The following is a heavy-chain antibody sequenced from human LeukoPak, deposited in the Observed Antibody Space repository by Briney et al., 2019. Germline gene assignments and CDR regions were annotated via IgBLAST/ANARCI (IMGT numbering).Heavy chain of an antibody. J-gene: IGHJ4*02. D-gene: IGHD3-10*01. CDR2: IYYSGST. CDR1: GGSISSYY. Sequence: SETLSLTCTVSGGSISSYYWSWIRQPPGKGLEWIGHIYYSGSTNYNPSLKSRVTISVDTSKNQLSLKLSSVTAADTAVYYCASHRGVTTSGSFDYWGQGTLVTVSS. V-gene: IGHV4-59*08. CDR3: ASHRGVTTSGSFDY.